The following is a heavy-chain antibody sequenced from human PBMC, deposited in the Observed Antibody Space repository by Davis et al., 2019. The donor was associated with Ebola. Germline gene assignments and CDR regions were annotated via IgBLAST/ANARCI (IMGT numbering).Heavy chain of an antibody. J-gene: IGHJ6*04. V-gene: IGHV3-30*18. D-gene: IGHD3-9*01. CDR2: ISYDGSNK. CDR1: GFTFSSYG. CDR3: AKGLSDILTGYYPLGYYYYGMDV. Sequence: PSGSLTLSCSASGFTFSSYGMHWVRQAPGKGLEWVAVISYDGSNKYYADSVKGRFTISRDNSKNTLYLQMNSLRAEDTAVYYCAKGLSDILTGYYPLGYYYYGMDVWGKGTTVTVSS.